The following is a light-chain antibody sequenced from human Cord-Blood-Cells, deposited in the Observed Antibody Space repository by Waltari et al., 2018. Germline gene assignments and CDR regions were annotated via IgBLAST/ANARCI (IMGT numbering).Light chain of an antibody. V-gene: IGLV1-51*02. CDR3: GTWDSSLSAWV. CDR1: RSNIGKNY. J-gene: IGLJ3*02. Sequence: QSVLTQPPSVSAAPGQQVTISCSGSRSNIGKNYVSWYQQLPGTAPKLLIYENNKRPSGIPDRFSGSKSGTSATLGITGLQTGDEADYYCGTWDSSLSAWVFGGGTKLTVL. CDR2: ENN.